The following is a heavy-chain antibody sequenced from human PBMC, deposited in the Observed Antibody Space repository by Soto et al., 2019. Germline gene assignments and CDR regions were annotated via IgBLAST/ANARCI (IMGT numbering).Heavy chain of an antibody. V-gene: IGHV4-61*01. CDR1: GDSVNSATYY. CDR3: ARRYGGAFDI. Sequence: SETLSLTCTVSGDSVNSATYYWSWIRQPPGKGLEWIGYIYYSGSTNYNPSLKSRVTISVDTSKNQFSLKLSSVTAADTAVYYCARRYGGAFDIWGQGTMVTVSS. J-gene: IGHJ3*02. D-gene: IGHD3-10*01. CDR2: IYYSGST.